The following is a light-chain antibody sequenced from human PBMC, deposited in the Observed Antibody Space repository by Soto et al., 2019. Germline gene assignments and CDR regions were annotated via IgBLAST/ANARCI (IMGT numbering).Light chain of an antibody. J-gene: IGLJ2*01. CDR3: QAWDSSKVV. Sequence: SYELTQPPSVSVSPEQTASITCSGDKLGDKYACWYQQKPGQSPVLVIYQDSKRPSGIPERFSGSNSGNTATLTISGTQAMDEADYYCQAWDSSKVVFGGGTKLTVL. V-gene: IGLV3-1*01. CDR2: QDS. CDR1: KLGDKY.